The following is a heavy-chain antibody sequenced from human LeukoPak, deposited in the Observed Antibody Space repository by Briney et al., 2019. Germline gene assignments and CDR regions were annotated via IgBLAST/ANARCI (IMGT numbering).Heavy chain of an antibody. D-gene: IGHD3-10*01. CDR1: GFTFSSYS. Sequence: GGSLRLSCAASGFTFSSYSMNWVRQAPGKGLEWVAVISYDGSNKYYADSVKGRFTISRDNSKNTLYLQMNSLRAEDTAVYYCARAPLSYYGSGTEGDYWGQGTLVTVSS. CDR3: ARAPLSYYGSGTEGDY. CDR2: ISYDGSNK. J-gene: IGHJ4*02. V-gene: IGHV3-30*03.